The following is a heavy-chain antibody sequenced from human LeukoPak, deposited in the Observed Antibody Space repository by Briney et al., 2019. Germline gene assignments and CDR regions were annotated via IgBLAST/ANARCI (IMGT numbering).Heavy chain of an antibody. Sequence: SLKVSCKASGDTFSSDAISWVRQGPGQGLEWRGRIIPIFGTANYTQDLQGRVTLTTDGSTSTGYIELCSLRSQDTAPYYCATTGWEVAGEFDYWRQGTRLTVSS. CDR3: ATTGWEVAGEFDY. J-gene: IGHJ4*02. V-gene: IGHV1-69*05. CDR2: IIPIFGTA. D-gene: IGHD6-19*01. CDR1: GDTFSSDA.